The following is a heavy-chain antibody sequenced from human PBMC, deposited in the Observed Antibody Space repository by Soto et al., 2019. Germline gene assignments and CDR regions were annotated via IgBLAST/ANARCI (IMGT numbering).Heavy chain of an antibody. CDR2: ISWNSDNR. J-gene: IGHJ4*02. CDR3: ARECQANLGTGGFDF. D-gene: IGHD7-27*01. Sequence: PGGSLRLSCATSGFTFDDYAMHWVRQSPGKGLEWVSGISWNSDNRGYADSVKGRFTISRDNAKNSLYLQMESLRPEDTALYYCARECQANLGTGGFDFWGQGSPVTVSS. V-gene: IGHV3-9*01. CDR1: GFTFDDYA.